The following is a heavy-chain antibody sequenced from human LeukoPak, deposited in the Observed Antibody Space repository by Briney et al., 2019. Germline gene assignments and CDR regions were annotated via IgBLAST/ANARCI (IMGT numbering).Heavy chain of an antibody. CDR1: GGSISSSSYY. Sequence: SETLSLTCTVSGGSISSSSYYWGWLRQPPGKGLEWIGSIYYSGSTYYNPSLKSRVTISVDTSKNQFSLQVTSVTAADTAVYYCARRVRSADHRCDFWGQGTLVTVSS. CDR2: IYYSGST. D-gene: IGHD1-14*01. J-gene: IGHJ4*02. V-gene: IGHV4-39*01. CDR3: ARRVRSADHRCDF.